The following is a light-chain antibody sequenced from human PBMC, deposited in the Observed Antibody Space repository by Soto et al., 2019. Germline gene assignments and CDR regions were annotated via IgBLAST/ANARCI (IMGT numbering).Light chain of an antibody. CDR2: TGS. J-gene: IGKJ1*01. Sequence: DIQMTQSPSSVSASVGDRVTITCRASQAIDSWLAWYQQKPGEAPKLLIFTGSLLHSGVPPRFSGSGSGTDFTLTISSLQPEDFATYYCQQYNTYSGTFGQGTKVDIK. V-gene: IGKV1D-16*01. CDR1: QAIDSW. CDR3: QQYNTYSGT.